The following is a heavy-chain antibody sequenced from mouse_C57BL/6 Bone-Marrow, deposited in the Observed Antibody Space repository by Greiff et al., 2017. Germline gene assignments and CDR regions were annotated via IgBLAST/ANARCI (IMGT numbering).Heavy chain of an antibody. D-gene: IGHD1-1*01. CDR2: FHPYNDDT. Sequence: VQLKESGAELVKPGASVKMSCKASGYTFTTYPIEWMKQNHGKSLEWIGNFHPYNDDTKYNEKFKGKATLTVEKSSSTVYLELSRLTSDDSAVYYCATTTVQDYYAMDYWGQGTSVTVSS. V-gene: IGHV1-47*01. J-gene: IGHJ4*01. CDR1: GYTFTTYP. CDR3: ATTTVQDYYAMDY.